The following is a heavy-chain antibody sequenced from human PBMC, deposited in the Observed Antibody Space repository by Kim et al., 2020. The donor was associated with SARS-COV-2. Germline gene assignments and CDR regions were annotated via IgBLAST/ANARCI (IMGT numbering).Heavy chain of an antibody. D-gene: IGHD3-22*01. CDR1: GFTFSSYG. CDR3: AKDNQYYYDSSGYYYYYYGMDV. Sequence: GGSLRLSCAASGFTFSSYGMHWVRQAPGKGLEWVAVISYDGSNKYYADSVKGRFTISRDNSKNTLYLQMNSLRAEDTAVYYCAKDNQYYYDSSGYYYYYYGMDVWGQGTTVTVSS. V-gene: IGHV3-30*18. J-gene: IGHJ6*02. CDR2: ISYDGSNK.